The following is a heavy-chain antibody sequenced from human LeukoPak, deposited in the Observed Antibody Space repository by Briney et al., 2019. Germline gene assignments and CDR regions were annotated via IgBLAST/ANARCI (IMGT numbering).Heavy chain of an antibody. CDR2: ISSSSSYI. Sequence: GGSLRLSXAASGFTFSSYSMNWVRQAPGKGLEWVSSISSSSSYIYYADSVKGRFTISRDNAKNSLYLQMNSLRAEDTAVYYCARDPSPPSSGWHQAAFDIWGQGTMVTVSS. J-gene: IGHJ3*02. V-gene: IGHV3-21*01. CDR1: GFTFSSYS. D-gene: IGHD3-22*01. CDR3: ARDPSPPSSGWHQAAFDI.